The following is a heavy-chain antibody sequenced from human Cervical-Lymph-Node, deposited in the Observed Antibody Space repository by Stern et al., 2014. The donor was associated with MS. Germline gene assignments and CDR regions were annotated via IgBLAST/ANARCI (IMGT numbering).Heavy chain of an antibody. Sequence: VQLVQSGAEVKKPGESLRISCKGSGYGFTDYWIGWVRQVPGGGLEWMGTIYPGDSDTRSSPSFQGQVPTSADQPIPPASLQWRSLKASDTAIYYCARKTGGFDRWGQGTLVTVSS. D-gene: IGHD3-10*01. CDR2: IYPGDSDT. CDR1: GYGFTDYW. V-gene: IGHV5-51*04. CDR3: ARKTGGFDR. J-gene: IGHJ4*02.